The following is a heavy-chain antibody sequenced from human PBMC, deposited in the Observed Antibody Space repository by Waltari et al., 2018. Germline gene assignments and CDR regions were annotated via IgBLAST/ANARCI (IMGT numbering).Heavy chain of an antibody. CDR3: ARGTMVRGVSLDY. CDR1: GGSISSGRYY. V-gene: IGHV4-61*02. Sequence: QVQLQESGPGLVKPSQTLSLTCTVSGGSISSGRYYWSWIRQPAGKGLEWIGRIYTSGSTNYNPSLKSRVTISVDTSKNQFSLKLSSVTAADTAVYYCARGTMVRGVSLDYWGQGTLVTVSS. J-gene: IGHJ4*02. D-gene: IGHD3-10*01. CDR2: IYTSGST.